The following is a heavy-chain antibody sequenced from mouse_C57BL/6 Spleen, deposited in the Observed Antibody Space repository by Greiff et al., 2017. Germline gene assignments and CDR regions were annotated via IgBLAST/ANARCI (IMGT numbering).Heavy chain of an antibody. Sequence: QVQLQQSGAELVRPGASVTLSCKASGYTFTDYEMHWVKQTPVHGLEWIGAIDPETGGTAYNQKFKGKAILTADKSSSTAYIEIRSLTSEDSAVYYCTRGGSSEDYAMDYWGQGTSVTVSS. CDR3: TRGGSSEDYAMDY. CDR2: IDPETGGT. D-gene: IGHD3-2*02. V-gene: IGHV1-15*01. CDR1: GYTFTDYE. J-gene: IGHJ4*01.